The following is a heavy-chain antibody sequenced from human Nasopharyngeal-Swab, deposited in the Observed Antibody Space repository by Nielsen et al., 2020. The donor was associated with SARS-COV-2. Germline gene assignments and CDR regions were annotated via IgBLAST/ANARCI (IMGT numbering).Heavy chain of an antibody. V-gene: IGHV5-51*01. J-gene: IGHJ5*02. D-gene: IGHD6-6*01. Sequence: GESLKISCQGSGYSFSTSWIGWVRQVPGKGPEWMGSINPSDSETRYSPSFEGQVTISADRSTSTAYLQWSSLKASDSAIYYCARRDSRSSGVDLWGPGTLVTVSS. CDR3: ARRDSRSSGVDL. CDR2: INPSDSET. CDR1: GYSFSTSW.